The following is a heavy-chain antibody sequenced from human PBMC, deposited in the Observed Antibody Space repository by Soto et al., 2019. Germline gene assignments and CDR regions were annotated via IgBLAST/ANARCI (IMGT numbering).Heavy chain of an antibody. V-gene: IGHV3-48*03. Sequence: EVQLVESGGGLVQPGGSLRLSCAGYGFTFSGYEMTWVRQAPGKGLEWVSHISYRGSPIYYADYVKGRFTISRDNAQNSVYLQMNSLRGDDTAVYYCARVYGDPLIDAYDLWGQGTMVTVSS. CDR2: ISYRGSPI. D-gene: IGHD4-17*01. CDR3: ARVYGDPLIDAYDL. CDR1: GFTFSGYE. J-gene: IGHJ3*01.